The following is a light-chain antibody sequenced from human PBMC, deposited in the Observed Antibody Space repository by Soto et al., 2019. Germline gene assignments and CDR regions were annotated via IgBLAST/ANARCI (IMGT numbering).Light chain of an antibody. Sequence: DIQMTQSPPTLSPSVGDRVTITCRASQRMTSWLAWYQQKPGKAPKVLIYDASSLESGVPSRFSGSGSGTEFTLTISRLQPDDSATDYGQQYTENSGTFGQGTKVDI. J-gene: IGKJ1*01. CDR1: QRMTSW. CDR3: QQYTENSGT. CDR2: DAS. V-gene: IGKV1-5*01.